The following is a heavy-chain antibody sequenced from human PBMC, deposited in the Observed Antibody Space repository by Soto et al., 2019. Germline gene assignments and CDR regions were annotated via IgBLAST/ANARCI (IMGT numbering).Heavy chain of an antibody. Sequence: PSETLSLTCAVYGGSFSAYYWSWIRQPPGKGLEWIGEINHSGGTSYNPSLKSRVTISVDTSKSQFSLKLNSVTPEDTAVYYCARDHSSSLFDFDYWGQGTLVTVSS. CDR2: INHSGGT. J-gene: IGHJ4*02. CDR1: GGSFSAYY. D-gene: IGHD6-6*01. V-gene: IGHV4-34*01. CDR3: ARDHSSSLFDFDY.